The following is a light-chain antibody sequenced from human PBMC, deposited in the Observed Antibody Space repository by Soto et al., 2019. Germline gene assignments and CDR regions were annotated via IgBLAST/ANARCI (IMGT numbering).Light chain of an antibody. CDR3: QQYNNWPIT. CDR1: QSVSIY. Sequence: EIVMTHSPATLSVSPGERATLSFRASQSVSIYLAWYQQKPGQAPRLLIYGASTRATGIPARFSGSGSGTEFTLTISSLQSEDFAVYYCQQYNNWPITFGQGTRLEIK. J-gene: IGKJ5*01. CDR2: GAS. V-gene: IGKV3-15*01.